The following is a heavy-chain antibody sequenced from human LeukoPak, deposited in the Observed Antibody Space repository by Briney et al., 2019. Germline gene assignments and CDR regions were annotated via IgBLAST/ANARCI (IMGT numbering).Heavy chain of an antibody. J-gene: IGHJ6*02. Sequence: SETLSLTCAVSGGSISSGGYSWSWIRQPPGKGLEWIGYIYHSGSTYYNPSLKSRVTISVDRSKNQFSLKLSSVTAADTAVYYCARDGSIRGYYYGMDVWGQGTTVTVPS. D-gene: IGHD1-26*01. CDR3: ARDGSIRGYYYGMDV. CDR2: IYHSGST. V-gene: IGHV4-30-2*01. CDR1: GGSISSGGYS.